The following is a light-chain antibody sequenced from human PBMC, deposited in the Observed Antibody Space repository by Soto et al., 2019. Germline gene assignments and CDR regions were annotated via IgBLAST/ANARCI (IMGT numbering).Light chain of an antibody. CDR3: QQYDSYPQT. CDR1: QDISIF. CDR2: GAS. J-gene: IGKJ2*01. V-gene: IGKV1-16*01. Sequence: DIQLTQSPSSLSASVGDRVTITCRASQDISIFLAWFQQKPGKAPESLIYGASRLLSGVPSRFSGSGAGTDFTLTITSLQPKYFAIYYGQQYDSYPQTFGQGTKLEIK.